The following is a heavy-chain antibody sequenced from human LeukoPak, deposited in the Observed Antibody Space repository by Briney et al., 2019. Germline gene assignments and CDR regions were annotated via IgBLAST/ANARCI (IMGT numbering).Heavy chain of an antibody. J-gene: IGHJ4*02. CDR3: ARGYVSAFFDC. D-gene: IGHD2-15*01. CDR2: IYPGDSDT. CDR1: GYSFSTYW. Sequence: GESLKISCKGSGYSFSTYWIAWVRPMPGKGLEWMGIIYPGDSDTRYSPSFQGQVTISADKSSSTAYLQWGSLKASDTAIYYCARGYVSAFFDCWGQGTLVTVSS. V-gene: IGHV5-51*01.